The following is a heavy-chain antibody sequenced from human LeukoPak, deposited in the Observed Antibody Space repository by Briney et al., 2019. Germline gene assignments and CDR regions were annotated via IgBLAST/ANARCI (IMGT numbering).Heavy chain of an antibody. CDR2: IIPILGIA. CDR3: ARAGDWFPFDY. J-gene: IGHJ4*02. Sequence: SVKVSCKASGGTFSSYAISWVRQAPGQGLEWMGRIIPILGIANYAQNFQGRVTITADKSTSTAYMELSSLRSEDTAVYYCARAGDWFPFDYWGQGTLVTVSS. CDR1: GGTFSSYA. D-gene: IGHD3-9*01. V-gene: IGHV1-69*04.